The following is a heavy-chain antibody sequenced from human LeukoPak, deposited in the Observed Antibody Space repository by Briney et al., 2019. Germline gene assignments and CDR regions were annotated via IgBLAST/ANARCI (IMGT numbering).Heavy chain of an antibody. CDR3: AKSLNIPYGMDV. V-gene: IGHV3-30*18. CDR1: GFTFSSYG. CDR2: ISYDGSNK. J-gene: IGHJ6*02. Sequence: GGSLRLSCAASGFTFSSYGMHWVRQAPGKGLEWVAVISYDGSNKYYADSVKGRFTISRDNSKNTLYLQMDSLRAEDTAVYYCAKSLNIPYGMDVWGQGTTVTVSS. D-gene: IGHD2/OR15-2a*01.